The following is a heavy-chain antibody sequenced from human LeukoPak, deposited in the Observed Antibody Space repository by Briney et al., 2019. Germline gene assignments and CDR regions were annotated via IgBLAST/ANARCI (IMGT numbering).Heavy chain of an antibody. Sequence: SQTLSLTCSVSGGSISSSNYYWSWIRQPAGKGLEWIGRIYTSESTNYNPSLKSRVTTSVDTSRNQFSLKLSSVTAADTAVYYCARGLWFGDENPPYFDYWGQGILVTVSS. V-gene: IGHV4-61*02. D-gene: IGHD3-10*01. CDR3: ARGLWFGDENPPYFDY. CDR1: GGSISSSNYY. CDR2: IYTSEST. J-gene: IGHJ4*02.